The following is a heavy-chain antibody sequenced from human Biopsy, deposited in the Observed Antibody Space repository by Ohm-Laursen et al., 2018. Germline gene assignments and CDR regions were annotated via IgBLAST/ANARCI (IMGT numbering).Heavy chain of an antibody. V-gene: IGHV4-59*07. CDR2: IYYSGST. CDR1: GGSIGSFF. Sequence: SDTLSLTCTVSGGSIGSFFWSWIRQPPGKGLEWIGYIYYSGSTNYNPSLKSRVTISVDTSRNQFSLKLSSVTAADTAVYYCAGRPWPNAFDIWGHGTMVTVSS. J-gene: IGHJ3*02. D-gene: IGHD5-12*01. CDR3: AGRPWPNAFDI.